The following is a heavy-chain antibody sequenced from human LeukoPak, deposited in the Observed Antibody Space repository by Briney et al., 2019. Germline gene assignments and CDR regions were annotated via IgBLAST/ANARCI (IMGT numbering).Heavy chain of an antibody. CDR1: GGSISSYY. CDR3: ARLSSLVGATEDTDC. Sequence: SETLSLTCTVSGGSISSYYWRWIRQPPGKGLEWIGYIYYSGSTNYNPSLKSRVTISVDTSKNQFSLKLSSVTAADTAVYYCARLSSLVGATEDTDCWGRGTLVTVSS. D-gene: IGHD1-26*01. V-gene: IGHV4-59*08. J-gene: IGHJ4*02. CDR2: IYYSGST.